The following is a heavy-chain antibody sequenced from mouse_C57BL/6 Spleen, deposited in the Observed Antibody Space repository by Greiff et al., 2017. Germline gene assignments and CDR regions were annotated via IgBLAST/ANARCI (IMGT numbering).Heavy chain of an antibody. CDR1: GYTFTDYY. D-gene: IGHD2-4*01. CDR3: ARDHDYDGDWFAY. V-gene: IGHV1-26*01. Sequence: EVQLQQSGPELVKPGASVKISCKASGYTFTDYYMNWVKQSHGKSLEWIGDINPNNGGTSYNQKFKGKATLTVDKSSSTAYMELRSLTSEDSAVYYRARDHDYDGDWFAYWGQGTLVTVSA. J-gene: IGHJ3*01. CDR2: INPNNGGT.